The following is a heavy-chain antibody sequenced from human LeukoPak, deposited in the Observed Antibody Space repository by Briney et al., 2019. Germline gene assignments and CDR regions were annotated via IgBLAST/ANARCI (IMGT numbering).Heavy chain of an antibody. CDR1: GVSMNDYY. CDR2: FYTSGTT. CDR3: ARDVQSSGGYNWFDP. Sequence: PSGTLSLTCTVSGVSMNDYYWGLIRQPAGEGLELIGFFYTSGTTNYNPSLKSRVTMSIDTSKSQISLKLISVTAADTAVYYCARDVQSSGGYNWFDPWGQGTQVLVSS. D-gene: IGHD2-15*01. V-gene: IGHV4-4*07. J-gene: IGHJ5*02.